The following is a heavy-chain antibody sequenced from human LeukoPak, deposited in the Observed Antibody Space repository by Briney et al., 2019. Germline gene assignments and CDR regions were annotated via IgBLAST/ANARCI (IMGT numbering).Heavy chain of an antibody. Sequence: KTSETLSLTCSVSRGTFSDYYWTWIRQPPGKGLEWIGYIYFRGTTSYNPSLKSRVTISVDTSKNVLSLNLKSVTAADTALYYCTKDSPRWACASGDRGQGTPVTVSS. CDR3: TKDSPRWACASGD. CDR2: IYFRGTT. CDR1: RGTFSDYY. V-gene: IGHV4-59*01. J-gene: IGHJ4*02. D-gene: IGHD5-24*01.